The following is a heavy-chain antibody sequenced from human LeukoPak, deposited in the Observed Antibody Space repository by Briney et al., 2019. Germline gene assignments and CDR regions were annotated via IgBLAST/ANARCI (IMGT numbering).Heavy chain of an antibody. CDR2: IFYSGST. V-gene: IGHV4-59*01. CDR3: ARGVPHCGGDYYTHYFFDY. Sequence: SETLSLTCTVSGGSISSYYWSWIRQPPGKGLEWIGYIFYSGSTNYNPSLKSRVTISVDTSKNQFSLKLSSVTAADTAVYYCARGVPHCGGDYYTHYFFDYWGQGTLVTVSS. J-gene: IGHJ4*02. D-gene: IGHD2-21*02. CDR1: GGSISSYY.